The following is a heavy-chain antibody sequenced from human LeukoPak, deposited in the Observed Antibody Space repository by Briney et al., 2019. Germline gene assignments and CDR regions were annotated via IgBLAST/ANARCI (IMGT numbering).Heavy chain of an antibody. D-gene: IGHD6-13*01. CDR2: ISYDGSNK. CDR3: ASVHFDFPYSSSWYTGNWFDP. J-gene: IGHJ5*02. Sequence: PGRSLRLSCAASGFTFSSYAMHWVRQAPGKGLEGVAVISYDGSNKYYADSVKGRFTISRDNSKNTLYLQMNNLRAEDTAVYYCASVHFDFPYSSSWYTGNWFDPWGQGTLVTVSS. CDR1: GFTFSSYA. V-gene: IGHV3-30*04.